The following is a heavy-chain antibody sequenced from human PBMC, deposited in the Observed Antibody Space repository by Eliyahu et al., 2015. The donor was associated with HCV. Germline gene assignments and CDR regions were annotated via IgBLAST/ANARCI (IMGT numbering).Heavy chain of an antibody. V-gene: IGHV4-59*13. D-gene: IGHD6-19*01. CDR2: IHYSGST. Sequence: QVQLQESGPGLVKPSETLSLTXTVSGGSITTYYWSWIRQPPGKGLEWIGYIHYSGSTTYNPPPKRRVTIXLATSKXQFSLNLTSVXAADXAVYYCASGGGGIAVAGTGGWFDPWGQGTLVTVSS. CDR3: ASGGGGIAVAGTGGWFDP. J-gene: IGHJ5*02. CDR1: GGSITTYY.